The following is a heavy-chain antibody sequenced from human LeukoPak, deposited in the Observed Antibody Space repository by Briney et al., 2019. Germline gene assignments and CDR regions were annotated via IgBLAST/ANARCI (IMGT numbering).Heavy chain of an antibody. J-gene: IGHJ4*02. CDR2: IKQDGNEK. V-gene: IGHV3-7*01. CDR1: GFTFRTYW. CDR3: ARLREIPVFGVVTKSTSYFDY. D-gene: IGHD3-3*01. Sequence: GGSLRLSYAASGFTFRTYWMSWVRQAPGKGLEWVANIKQDGNEKYYVDSVKGRFTISRDNAKNSLYLQMNSLRAEDTAVYYCARLREIPVFGVVTKSTSYFDYWGQGTLVTVSS.